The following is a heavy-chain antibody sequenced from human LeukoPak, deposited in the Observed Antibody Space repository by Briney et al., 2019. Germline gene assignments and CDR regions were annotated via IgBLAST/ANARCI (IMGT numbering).Heavy chain of an antibody. V-gene: IGHV3-23*01. J-gene: IGHJ4*02. CDR3: AKDSVKWQRNFFDY. CDR1: GFTFSSYA. D-gene: IGHD6-25*01. CDR2: ISGSGGGT. Sequence: GGSLRLSCAASGFTFSSYAMSWVRQAPGKGLEWVPAISGSGGGTYYADSVKGRFTISRDNSKNTLYLQMNSLRAEDTAVYYCAKDSVKWQRNFFDYWGQGTLVTVSS.